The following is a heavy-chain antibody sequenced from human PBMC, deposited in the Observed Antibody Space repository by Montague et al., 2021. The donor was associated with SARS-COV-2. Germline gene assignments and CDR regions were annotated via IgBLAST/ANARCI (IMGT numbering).Heavy chain of an antibody. J-gene: IGHJ3*01. V-gene: IGHV6-1*01. D-gene: IGHD3-3*02. CDR2: TYYRSWWRS. CDR1: GDSVSSPSAS. CDR3: ASAFYGDHWAFDV. Sequence: CAISGDSVSSPSASWNWIRQSPSRGLEWLGRTYYRSWWRSQYPGSLESRITISGDTSKKQFSLQLNSVTPEDTAVYYCASAFYGDHWAFDVWGQGTMVTVSS.